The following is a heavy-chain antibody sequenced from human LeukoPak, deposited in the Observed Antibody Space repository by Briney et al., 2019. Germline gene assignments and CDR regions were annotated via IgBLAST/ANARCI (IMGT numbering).Heavy chain of an antibody. Sequence: PGRSLRLSCAASGFTFSSYGMHWVRQAPGKGLEWVAVISYDGSNKYYADSVKGRFTISRDNSRNTLYLQMNSLRAEDTAVYYCAKDDVDYVELPVDYFDYWGQGTLVTVSS. J-gene: IGHJ4*02. CDR3: AKDDVDYVELPVDYFDY. D-gene: IGHD4-17*01. CDR2: ISYDGSNK. V-gene: IGHV3-30*18. CDR1: GFTFSSYG.